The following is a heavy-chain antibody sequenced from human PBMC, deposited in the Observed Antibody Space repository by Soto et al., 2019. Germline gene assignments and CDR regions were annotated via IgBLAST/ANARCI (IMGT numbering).Heavy chain of an antibody. Sequence: QVQLQESGPGLVKPSQTLSLTCTVSGGYISSGGYYWSWIRQHPGKGLEWIGSIYYSGSTYYNPSLKSRVTISVDTSKNQFSLKLSSVTAADTAVYYCARDHSRLSWFDSWGQGTLVTVSS. D-gene: IGHD2-21*01. CDR3: ARDHSRLSWFDS. CDR2: IYYSGST. J-gene: IGHJ5*01. V-gene: IGHV4-31*03. CDR1: GGYISSGGYY.